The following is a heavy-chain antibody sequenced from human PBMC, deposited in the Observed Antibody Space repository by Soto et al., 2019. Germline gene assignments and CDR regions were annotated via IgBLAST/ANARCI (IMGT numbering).Heavy chain of an antibody. D-gene: IGHD6-13*01. CDR2: IYYSGST. Sequence: SETLSLTCTVSGGSISSSSYYWGWIRQPPGKGLEWIGSIYYSGSTYYNPSLKSRVTISVDTSKNQFSLKLSSVTAADTAVYYCARGVEAAAYPGVSWFDPWGQGTLVTVSS. J-gene: IGHJ5*02. CDR1: GGSISSSSYY. V-gene: IGHV4-39*01. CDR3: ARGVEAAAYPGVSWFDP.